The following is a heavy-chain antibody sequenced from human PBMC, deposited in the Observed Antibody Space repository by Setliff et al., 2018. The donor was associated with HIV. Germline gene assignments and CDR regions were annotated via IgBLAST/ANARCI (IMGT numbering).Heavy chain of an antibody. Sequence: GASVKVSCKASGYTLIGYNMHWVRQAPGQGLEWMGWINPNSGGTNYAQKFQGRVIMTRDTSISTAYMELSRLRSDDTAVYYCARALDSSADIEGYFDFWGQGMLVTVSS. CDR2: INPNSGGT. CDR3: ARALDSSADIEGYFDF. CDR1: GYTLIGYN. J-gene: IGHJ4*02. V-gene: IGHV1-2*02. D-gene: IGHD2-15*01.